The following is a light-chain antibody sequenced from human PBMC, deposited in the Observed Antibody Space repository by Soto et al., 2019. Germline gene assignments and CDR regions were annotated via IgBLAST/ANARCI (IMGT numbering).Light chain of an antibody. V-gene: IGLV1-44*01. J-gene: IGLJ2*01. CDR1: SSNIGSDT. CDR3: GAWDPSRSFPV. Sequence: QSVLTQPPSASGTPGQRVTISCSGSSSNIGSDTVNWYQQVPGAAPKTLIYSNNQRPSGVPDRFSGSTYGTSAALAISGLQYEDEADYYCGAWDPSRSFPVFGGGTKVTVL. CDR2: SNN.